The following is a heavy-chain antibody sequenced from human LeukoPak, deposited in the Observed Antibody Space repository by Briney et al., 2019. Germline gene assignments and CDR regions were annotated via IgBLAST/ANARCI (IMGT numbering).Heavy chain of an antibody. CDR2: INPNSGGT. V-gene: IGHV1-2*04. D-gene: IGHD3-10*01. CDR3: AREFGELLWFGELSSCMDV. CDR1: GYTFTGYY. J-gene: IGHJ6*02. Sequence: GASVKVSCKASGYTFTGYYMHWVRQAPGQGLEWMGWINPNSGGTNYAQKFQGWVTMTRDTSISTAYMELSRLRSDDTAVYYCAREFGELLWFGELSSCMDVWGQGTTVTVSS.